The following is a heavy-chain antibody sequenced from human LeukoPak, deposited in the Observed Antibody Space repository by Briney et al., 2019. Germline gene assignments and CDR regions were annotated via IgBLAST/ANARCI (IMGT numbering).Heavy chain of an antibody. CDR2: MNPNSGNT. CDR1: GGTFTSYA. V-gene: IGHV1-8*02. CDR3: ARAAGKYYYGMDV. J-gene: IGHJ6*02. Sequence: ASVKVSCKASGGTFTSYAISWVRQAPGQGLEWIGGMNPNSGNTGYAQKLQGRVTMTRNTSISTAYMELSSLRSEDTAVYYCARAAGKYYYGMDVWGQGTTVTVSS.